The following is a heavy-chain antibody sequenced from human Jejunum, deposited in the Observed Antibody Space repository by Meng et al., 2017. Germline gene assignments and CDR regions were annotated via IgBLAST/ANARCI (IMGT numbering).Heavy chain of an antibody. D-gene: IGHD3-16*02. CDR2: IHHSGST. CDR3: AREWSGSFRHFDY. Sequence: LRGSGPGLLMPVGALSLTSVVSGGSISSSGWWSWIRQPPGKGLEWIGEIHHSGSTNYNPSLKSRVTISVDKSKNQFSLKLSSVTAADTAVYYCAREWSGSFRHFDYWGQGTLVTVSS. J-gene: IGHJ4*02. CDR1: GGSISSSGW. V-gene: IGHV4-4*02.